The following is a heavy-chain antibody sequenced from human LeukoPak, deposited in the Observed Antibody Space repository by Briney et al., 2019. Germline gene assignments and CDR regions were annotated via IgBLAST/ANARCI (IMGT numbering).Heavy chain of an antibody. CDR1: GYTLTELS. D-gene: IGHD3-3*01. J-gene: IGHJ4*02. CDR2: FDPEDGET. CDR3: ARTEYYDFWSGLDFDY. V-gene: IGHV1-24*01. Sequence: GASVKVSCKVSGYTLTELSMHWVRQAPGKGLEWMGGFDPEDGETIYAQKFQGRVTMTEDTSTDTAYMELSSLRSEDTAVYYCARTEYYDFWSGLDFDYWGQGTLVTVSS.